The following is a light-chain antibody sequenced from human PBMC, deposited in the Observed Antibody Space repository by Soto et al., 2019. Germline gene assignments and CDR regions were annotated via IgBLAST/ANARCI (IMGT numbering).Light chain of an antibody. CDR1: QTVVYSTSSQSY. CDR3: QQYYDTPYT. CDR2: WAS. Sequence: DIVMTQSPDSLAVSLGERATINCKSSQTVVYSTSSQSYLAWYQQKPGQPPKLLIYWASTRESGVPDRFSGSGSGTDFTLTISTLQAEDVEIYYCQQYYDTPYTFGQGTKLVIK. J-gene: IGKJ2*01. V-gene: IGKV4-1*01.